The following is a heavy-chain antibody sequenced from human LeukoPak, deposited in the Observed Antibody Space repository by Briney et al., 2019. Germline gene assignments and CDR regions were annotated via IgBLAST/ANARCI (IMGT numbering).Heavy chain of an antibody. V-gene: IGHV1-69*06. Sequence: GASVKVSCKASGGTFSSYAISWVRQAPGQGLEWMGGIIPIFGTANYAQKFQGRVTITADKSTSTAYMELSSLRSEDTAVYYCARINTYGVTFNDASNWFDPWGHGTLVTVSS. CDR3: ARINTYGVTFNDASNWFDP. CDR2: IIPIFGTA. J-gene: IGHJ5*02. CDR1: GGTFSSYA. D-gene: IGHD2-21*02.